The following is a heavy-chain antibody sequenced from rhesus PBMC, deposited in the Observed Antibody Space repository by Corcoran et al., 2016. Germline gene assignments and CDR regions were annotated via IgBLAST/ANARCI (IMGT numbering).Heavy chain of an antibody. CDR3: ARVPLYFLDWV. D-gene: IGHD3-3*01. Sequence: QVQLQESGPGLVKPSETLSLTCAVSGASISSSWWTWIRQSPGKGLEWIGEIDGNYGNTNYTPSLKSLVTISKDASKSHFSLMLNSVTAADTAVYYCARVPLYFLDWVWGQGVLVTVSS. CDR1: GASISSSW. CDR2: IDGNYGNT. V-gene: IGHV4-80*01. J-gene: IGHJ4*01.